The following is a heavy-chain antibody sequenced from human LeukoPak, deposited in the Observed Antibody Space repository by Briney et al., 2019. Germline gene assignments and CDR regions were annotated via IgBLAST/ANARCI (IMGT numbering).Heavy chain of an antibody. J-gene: IGHJ4*02. Sequence: SETLSLTCTVSGGSISGSSYSWGWIRQPPGKGLEWIGSIYYSGSTYYNPSLKSRVTISVDMSKNQFSLKLNSVTAADTAVYYCGRQAAAGAGGDYWDQGTLVTVSS. CDR2: IYYSGST. V-gene: IGHV4-39*01. CDR1: GGSISGSSYS. D-gene: IGHD6-13*01. CDR3: GRQAAAGAGGDY.